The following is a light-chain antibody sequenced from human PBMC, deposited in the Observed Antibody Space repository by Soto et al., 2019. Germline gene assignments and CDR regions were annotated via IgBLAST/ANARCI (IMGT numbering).Light chain of an antibody. V-gene: IGLV2-14*01. Sequence: QSALTQPASVSGSPGQSITISCTGTSGDVGAYNYVSWFQQHPGKAPKLMIYEVSNRPSGVSNRFSGSKSGNTASLTISGLQAEDEADYYCSSYTTGSTHVVFGGGTQLTVL. J-gene: IGLJ2*01. CDR2: EVS. CDR3: SSYTTGSTHVV. CDR1: SGDVGAYNY.